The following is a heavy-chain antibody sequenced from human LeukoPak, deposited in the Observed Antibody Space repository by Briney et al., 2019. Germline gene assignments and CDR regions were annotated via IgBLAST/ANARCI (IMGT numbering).Heavy chain of an antibody. CDR1: GGSISSGDYY. D-gene: IGHD1-26*01. V-gene: IGHV4-30-4*08. CDR3: AREISGSYYVDY. Sequence: SQTLSLTCTVSGGSISSGDYYWSWIRQPPGKGLEWIGYIYYSGSTYYNPSLKSRVTISVDTSKNQFSLKLSPVTAADTAVYYCAREISGSYYVDYWGQGTLVTVSS. CDR2: IYYSGST. J-gene: IGHJ4*02.